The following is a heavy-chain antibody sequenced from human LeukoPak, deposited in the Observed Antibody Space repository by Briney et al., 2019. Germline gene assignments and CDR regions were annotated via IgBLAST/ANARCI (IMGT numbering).Heavy chain of an antibody. CDR1: GFTFSSYE. CDR3: ARDRSYSSSWEVGYFDY. V-gene: IGHV3-48*03. J-gene: IGHJ4*02. CDR2: MSSTGTTI. D-gene: IGHD6-13*01. Sequence: GGSLRLSCAASGFTFSSYEMNWVRQAPGKGLAWISYMSSTGTTIYYADSVKGRFTISRDNAKNSLYLQMNSLRAEDTAVYYWARDRSYSSSWEVGYFDYWGQGTLVTVSS.